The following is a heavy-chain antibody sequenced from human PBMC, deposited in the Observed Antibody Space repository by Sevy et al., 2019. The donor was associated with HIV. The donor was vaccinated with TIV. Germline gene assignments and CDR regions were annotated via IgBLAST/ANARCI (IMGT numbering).Heavy chain of an antibody. J-gene: IGHJ6*02. CDR2: ISSSGSTI. V-gene: IGHV3-11*01. CDR1: GFTFSDYY. D-gene: IGHD6-6*01. Sequence: GGSLRLSCAASGFTFSDYYMSWIRQAPGKGLEWVSYISSSGSTIYYADSVKGRFTISRDNAKNSLYLQMNSLRAEDTAVYYCATVVEYSSSSPDKYYYYYYGMDVWGQGTTVTVSS. CDR3: ATVVEYSSSSPDKYYYYYYGMDV.